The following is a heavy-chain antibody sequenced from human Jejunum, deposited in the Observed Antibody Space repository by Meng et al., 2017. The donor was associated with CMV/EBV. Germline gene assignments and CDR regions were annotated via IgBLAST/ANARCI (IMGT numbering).Heavy chain of an antibody. Sequence: SCAPSGFSVSSNDMTWVRQAPGKGLEWVSVIYSGGATYYADSVKGRFTISGDNSKNTFYLQMNSLRADDTAVYYCARVSAACRSCFDYWGQGILVTVSS. CDR1: GFSVSSND. CDR3: ARVSAACRSCFDY. J-gene: IGHJ4*02. D-gene: IGHD2-15*01. CDR2: IYSGGAT. V-gene: IGHV3-53*01.